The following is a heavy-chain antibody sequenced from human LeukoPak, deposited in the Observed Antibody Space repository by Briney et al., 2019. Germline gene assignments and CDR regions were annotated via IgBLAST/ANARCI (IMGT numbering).Heavy chain of an antibody. CDR2: ISGNGDNT. Sequence: WASVKVSCKASGYTYTTYGISWVRQAPGQGLEWMGWISGNGDNTKYVQELQGRVTMTTDTSTSTAYMDLRSLRSDDTAIYYCARVHGYYIGLYYFDYWGQGTLVTVSS. CDR1: GYTYTTYG. D-gene: IGHD4-17*01. V-gene: IGHV1-18*01. CDR3: ARVHGYYIGLYYFDY. J-gene: IGHJ4*02.